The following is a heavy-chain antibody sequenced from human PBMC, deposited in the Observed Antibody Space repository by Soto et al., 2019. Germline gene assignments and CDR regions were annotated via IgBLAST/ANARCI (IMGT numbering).Heavy chain of an antibody. CDR1: GGSISSYY. CDR3: ARDAGYCSSTSCSTPFDY. CDR2: IYYSGST. D-gene: IGHD2-2*03. Sequence: SETLSLTCTVSGGSISSYYWSWIRQSPGKGLEWIGYIYYSGSTNYNPSLKSRVTISVDTSKNQFSLKLSSVTAADTAVYYCARDAGYCSSTSCSTPFDYWGQGTLVTVSS. V-gene: IGHV4-59*01. J-gene: IGHJ4*02.